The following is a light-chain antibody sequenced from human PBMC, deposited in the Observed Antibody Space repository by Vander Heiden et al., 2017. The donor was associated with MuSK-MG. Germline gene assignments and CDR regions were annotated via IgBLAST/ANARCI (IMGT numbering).Light chain of an antibody. CDR1: QSVSSNH. CDR3: QQDGSSPVT. CDR2: GAS. V-gene: IGKV3-20*01. Sequence: EIELTQSPGTLSLSPGERATLSCRASQSVSSNHLAWYQQKPGQAPRPLTFGASIRAAGIPERFSGSGSGTDFTLSISRLEPEDFAVYYCQQDGSSPVTFGQGTKVEIK. J-gene: IGKJ1*01.